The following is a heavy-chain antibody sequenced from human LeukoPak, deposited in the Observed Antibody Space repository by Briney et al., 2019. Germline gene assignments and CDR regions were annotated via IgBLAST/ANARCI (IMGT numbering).Heavy chain of an antibody. D-gene: IGHD1-7*01. Sequence: SETLSLTCSVSGDSIIGYYWSWIRQPPGKGLEWIGYIYYSGSTNYNPSLKSRVTISVDTSKNQFSLKLSSVTAADTAVYYCARAYSTGTTFDYWGQGTLVTVSS. CDR1: GDSIIGYY. CDR2: IYYSGST. J-gene: IGHJ4*02. CDR3: ARAYSTGTTFDY. V-gene: IGHV4-59*01.